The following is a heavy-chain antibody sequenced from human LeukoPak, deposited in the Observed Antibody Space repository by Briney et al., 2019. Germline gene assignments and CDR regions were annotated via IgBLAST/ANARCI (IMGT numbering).Heavy chain of an antibody. Sequence: GGSLRLSSAASGFTFSTYSMNGVRQAPGKGREWVSSISGSSIYIYYADSVKGRFTISRDKAKNSLYLQMNSLRAEDTAVYYCARDPPYDDSSGYYYDYWGQGTLVTVSS. J-gene: IGHJ4*02. D-gene: IGHD3-22*01. CDR1: GFTFSTYS. CDR2: ISGSSIYI. CDR3: ARDPPYDDSSGYYYDY. V-gene: IGHV3-21*01.